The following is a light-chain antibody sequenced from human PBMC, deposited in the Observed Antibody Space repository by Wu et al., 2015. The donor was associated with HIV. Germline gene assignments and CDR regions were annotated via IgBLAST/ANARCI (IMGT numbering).Light chain of an antibody. Sequence: DFQMTQSPSSLSASIGDRVTITCRASQSISNYLNWYQQKPGKAPKLLIYAASTLQRGVPSRFSGSGSGTDFSLTISSLQPEDFATYYCQQSYSTFWTFGQGTKVEIK. J-gene: IGKJ1*01. CDR3: QQSYSTFWT. V-gene: IGKV1-39*01. CDR2: AAS. CDR1: QSISNY.